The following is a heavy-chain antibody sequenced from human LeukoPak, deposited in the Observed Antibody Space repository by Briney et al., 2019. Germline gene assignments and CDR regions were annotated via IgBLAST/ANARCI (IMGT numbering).Heavy chain of an antibody. CDR1: GFTFSSHA. D-gene: IGHD3-22*01. V-gene: IGHV3-30-3*01. CDR3: ASHEKPYYYDSSGYYSRYAFDI. CDR2: ISYDGSNK. Sequence: GGSLRLSCAASGFTFSSHAMHWVRQAPGKGLEWVAVISYDGSNKYYADSVKGRFTISRDNSKNTLYLQMNSPRAEDTAVYYCASHEKPYYYDSSGYYSRYAFDIWGQGTMVTVSS. J-gene: IGHJ3*02.